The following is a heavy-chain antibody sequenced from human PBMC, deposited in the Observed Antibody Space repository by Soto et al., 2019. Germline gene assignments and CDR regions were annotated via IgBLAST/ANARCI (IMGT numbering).Heavy chain of an antibody. J-gene: IGHJ4*02. CDR2: ISGSSTST. Sequence: EVQLSGSGGGLVQPGGSLRLSCAASGFTFSSYAMSWVRQAPGKGLEWVSAISGSSTSTYYADSVKGRFTISRDNSKNTRYLQMNSLSAEDTAVYYCAKDPSSGFAMENYFDYWGQGTLVTVSS. D-gene: IGHD3-10*01. V-gene: IGHV3-23*01. CDR1: GFTFSSYA. CDR3: AKDPSSGFAMENYFDY.